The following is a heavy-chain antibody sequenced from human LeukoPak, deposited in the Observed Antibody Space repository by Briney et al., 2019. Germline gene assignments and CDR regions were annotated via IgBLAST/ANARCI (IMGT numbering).Heavy chain of an antibody. CDR3: ARDRHDYVWGSYRPEAFDI. J-gene: IGHJ3*02. CDR2: ISSSSSTI. D-gene: IGHD3-16*02. Sequence: GGSLRLSCAASGFTFSSYSMNWVRQAPGKGLEWVSYISSSSSTIYYADSVKGRFTISRDNAKNSLYLQMNSLRAEDTAVYYCARDRHDYVWGSYRPEAFDIWGQGTMVTVSS. V-gene: IGHV3-48*04. CDR1: GFTFSSYS.